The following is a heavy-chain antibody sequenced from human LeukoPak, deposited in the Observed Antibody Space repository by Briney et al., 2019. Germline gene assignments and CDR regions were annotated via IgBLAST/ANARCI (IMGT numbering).Heavy chain of an antibody. CDR3: AREKLSFFDSSGYFDY. J-gene: IGHJ4*02. CDR2: ISSSGSAI. V-gene: IGHV3-48*03. Sequence: GGSLRLSCAASGFTFSSYEMNWVRQAPGKGLEWVSFISSSGSAIHYADSVRGRFTISRDNAKNSLYLQMSRLRAEDTAVYYCAREKLSFFDSSGYFDYWGQGTLVTVSS. D-gene: IGHD3-22*01. CDR1: GFTFSSYE.